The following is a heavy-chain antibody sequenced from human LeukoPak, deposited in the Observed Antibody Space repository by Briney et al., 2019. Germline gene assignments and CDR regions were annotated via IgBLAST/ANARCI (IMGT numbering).Heavy chain of an antibody. V-gene: IGHV4-59*08. CDR2: IYYSGDS. Sequence: SETLSLTCTVSGGSISGSYWSWIRQPPGKGLEWIGYIYYSGDSNYNPSLKSRATISLDTSKNQFSLKVSSVTAADTAIYHCARHTYARPFDSWGQGTLVTVSS. D-gene: IGHD6-6*01. CDR3: ARHTYARPFDS. J-gene: IGHJ4*02. CDR1: GGSISGSY.